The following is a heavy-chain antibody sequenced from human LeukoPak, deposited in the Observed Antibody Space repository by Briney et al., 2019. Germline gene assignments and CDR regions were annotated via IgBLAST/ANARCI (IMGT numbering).Heavy chain of an antibody. J-gene: IGHJ4*02. CDR3: ARDVGGPTDY. Sequence: PGGSLRLSCAASGFTVSSNYMSWVRQAPGKGLEWVSVIYSGGSTYYADSVKGRFTISRDNSKNTLYLQMSSLRAEDTAVYYCARDVGGPTDYWGQGTLATVSS. CDR1: GFTVSSNY. V-gene: IGHV3-53*01. CDR2: IYSGGST. D-gene: IGHD3-16*01.